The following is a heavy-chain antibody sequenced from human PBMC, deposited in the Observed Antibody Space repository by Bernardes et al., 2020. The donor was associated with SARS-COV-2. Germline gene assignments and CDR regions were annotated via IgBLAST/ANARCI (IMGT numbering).Heavy chain of an antibody. CDR2: IIPILGIA. CDR3: ARGGTGTNFDY. D-gene: IGHD1-7*01. Sequence: SMKVSCKASGGTFSSYAISWVRQAPGQGLEWMGRIIPILGIANYAQKFQGRVTITADKSTSTAYMELSSLRSEDTAVYYCARGGTGTNFDYWGQGTLVTVSS. J-gene: IGHJ4*02. V-gene: IGHV1-69*04. CDR1: GGTFSSYA.